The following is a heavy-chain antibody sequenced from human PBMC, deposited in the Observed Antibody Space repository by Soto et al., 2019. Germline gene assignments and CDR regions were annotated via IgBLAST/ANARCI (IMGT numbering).Heavy chain of an antibody. CDR3: ARVGPSIVGAHGAFDI. CDR2: IIPIFGTA. J-gene: IGHJ3*02. D-gene: IGHD1-26*01. V-gene: IGHV1-69*06. Sequence: SVKVSCKASGGTSSSYAISWVRQAPGQGLEWMGGIIPIFGTANYAQKFQGRVTITADKSTSTAYMELSSLRSEDTAVYYCARVGPSIVGAHGAFDIWGQGTMVTVS. CDR1: GGTSSSYA.